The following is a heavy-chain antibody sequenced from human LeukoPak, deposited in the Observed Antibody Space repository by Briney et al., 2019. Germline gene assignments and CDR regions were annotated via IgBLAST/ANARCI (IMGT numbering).Heavy chain of an antibody. V-gene: IGHV4-59*01. CDR3: AKDGSGSYFNWFHP. D-gene: IGHD1-26*01. J-gene: IGHJ5*02. CDR2: IYNSGST. Sequence: SETLSLTCTVSGGSISSYYWSWIRQPPGKGLEWIGYIYNSGSTNYNPSLKSRVTISVDTSKNQFSLKLSSVTAADTAVYYCAKDGSGSYFNWFHPWGQGTLVTVSS. CDR1: GGSISSYY.